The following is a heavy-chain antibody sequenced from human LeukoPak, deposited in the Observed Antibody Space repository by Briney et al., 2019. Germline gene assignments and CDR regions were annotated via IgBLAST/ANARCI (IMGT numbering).Heavy chain of an antibody. CDR2: ICISGATI. D-gene: IGHD6-19*01. CDR1: GFPPSVYE. CDR3: ALLAVASDFDY. J-gene: IGHJ4*02. V-gene: IGHV3-48*03. Sequence: GGCLRLSCAVSGFPPSVYEMKWVRPAPEKGGWCGSNICISGATIYYADSVKGRFSISRDNAKSSLYLQMNSLRVEDTAVYYCALLAVASDFDYWGRGALVSVSS.